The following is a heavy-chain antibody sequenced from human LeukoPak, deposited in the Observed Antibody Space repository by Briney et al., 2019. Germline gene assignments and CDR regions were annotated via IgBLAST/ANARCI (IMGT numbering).Heavy chain of an antibody. D-gene: IGHD3-22*01. CDR1: GGSFSGYY. V-gene: IGHV4-34*01. Sequence: PSETLSLTCAVYGGSFSGYYWSWIRQPPGKGLEWIGEIDHSGSTNYSPSLKSRVTTSVDTSKNQFSLRLSSVTAADTAVYYCALYVSTYYSDTSASIRGASDIWGQGTVVTVSS. J-gene: IGHJ3*02. CDR3: ALYVSTYYSDTSASIRGASDI. CDR2: IDHSGST.